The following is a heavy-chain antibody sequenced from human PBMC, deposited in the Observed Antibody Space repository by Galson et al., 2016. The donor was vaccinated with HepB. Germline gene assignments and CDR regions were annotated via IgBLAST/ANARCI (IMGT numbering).Heavy chain of an antibody. V-gene: IGHV3-21*01. J-gene: IGHJ5*02. D-gene: IGHD3-9*01. Sequence: SLRLSCAASGFPFSGYSMNWVRQAPGKGLEWVSSLSTDSDYIFYADSVKGRFTISRDNAAKSVFLQMNSLRAEDTAVYYCTRGPDILTPYYGIWFDPWGQGTLVTVSS. CDR3: TRGPDILTPYYGIWFDP. CDR2: LSTDSDYI. CDR1: GFPFSGYS.